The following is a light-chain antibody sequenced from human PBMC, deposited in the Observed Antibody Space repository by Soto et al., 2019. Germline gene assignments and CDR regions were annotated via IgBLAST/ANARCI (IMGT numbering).Light chain of an antibody. Sequence: DIVMTQSPDSLAVSLGERATINCKSSQSVLYTSNNKNYLAWYQQKPGHPPKVLIYWASTRESGVPDRFSGSGSGTDFTLTISSLQAEDVAVYYCQQYYTTPRPFGQGTKVEIK. CDR1: QSVLYTSNNKNY. CDR2: WAS. CDR3: QQYYTTPRP. V-gene: IGKV4-1*01. J-gene: IGKJ1*01.